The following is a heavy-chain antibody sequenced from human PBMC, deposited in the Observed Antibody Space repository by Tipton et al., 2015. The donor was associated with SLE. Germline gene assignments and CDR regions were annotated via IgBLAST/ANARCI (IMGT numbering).Heavy chain of an antibody. Sequence: LRLSCTVSGGSISSHYWNWIRQPPGKGPEWIGFIYHGGRTLYNPSLKSRVDMSVDMSKNQFSLKLTSVTAADTAVYYCARDPGRHREVYLQYWGRGTLVIVSS. CDR2: IYHGGRT. D-gene: IGHD3-10*01. CDR1: GGSISSHY. V-gene: IGHV4-59*11. CDR3: ARDPGRHREVYLQY. J-gene: IGHJ1*01.